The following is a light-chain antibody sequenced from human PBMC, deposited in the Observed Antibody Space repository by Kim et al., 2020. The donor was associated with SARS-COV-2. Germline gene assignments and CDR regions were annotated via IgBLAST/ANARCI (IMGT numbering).Light chain of an antibody. Sequence: KAVTSSCTRSTGSIASNYVQWDQQRPCSAPTTVIYEDKQRPSGVPDRFSGSIDSSSNSASLTISGLKTEDEADYYCQSYDSSNFWVFGGGTQLTVL. CDR3: QSYDSSNFWV. V-gene: IGLV6-57*03. CDR1: TGSIASNY. J-gene: IGLJ3*02. CDR2: EDK.